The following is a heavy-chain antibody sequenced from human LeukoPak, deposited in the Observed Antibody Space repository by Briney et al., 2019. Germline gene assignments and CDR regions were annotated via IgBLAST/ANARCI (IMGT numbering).Heavy chain of an antibody. CDR1: GYTFTDYY. J-gene: IGHJ4*02. V-gene: IGHV1-2*02. CDR3: ARVLARYGNLDY. CDR2: INTNSGGT. Sequence: GASVKVSCKASGYTFTDYYIHWERDAPGQGLEWMGCINTNSGGTKYNQKSQSRGTMTTGTTISTAYFELNRLTSDATAVYYCARVLARYGNLDYWGQGILVTVSS. D-gene: IGHD1-14*01.